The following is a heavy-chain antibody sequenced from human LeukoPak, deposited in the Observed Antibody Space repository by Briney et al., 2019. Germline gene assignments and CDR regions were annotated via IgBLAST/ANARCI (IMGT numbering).Heavy chain of an antibody. CDR1: GYTFTSYG. CDR2: ISAYNGNT. CDR3: ARGPPGPYAFDI. J-gene: IGHJ3*02. Sequence: ASVKVSCKASGYTFTSYGISWVRQAPGQGLEWMGWISAYNGNTNYAQKLQDRVTMTTDTSTNTAYMELRSLRSDDTAVYYCARGPPGPYAFDIWGQGTMVTVSS. V-gene: IGHV1-18*01.